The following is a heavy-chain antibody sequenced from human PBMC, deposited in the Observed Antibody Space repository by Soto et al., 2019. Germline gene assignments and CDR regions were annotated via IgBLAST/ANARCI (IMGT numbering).Heavy chain of an antibody. D-gene: IGHD2-2*01. Sequence: GGSLRLSCAASGFTFGYYWMSWVRQAPGKGLEWLATIKLDASEKKYVDSVKGRFTLSRDNAKNSLYLQMNSLRAEDTAVYYCAPAPGGLDVWGHGTTVTVSS. J-gene: IGHJ6*02. CDR2: IKLDASEK. V-gene: IGHV3-7*01. CDR1: GFTFGYYW. CDR3: APAPGGLDV.